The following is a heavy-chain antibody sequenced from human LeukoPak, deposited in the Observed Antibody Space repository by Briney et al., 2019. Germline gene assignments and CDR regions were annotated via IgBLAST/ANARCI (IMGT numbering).Heavy chain of an antibody. CDR1: GFTFDDYG. CDR2: ISSSSSTI. J-gene: IGHJ4*02. D-gene: IGHD4/OR15-4a*01. V-gene: IGHV3-48*01. CDR3: ANDYGGPFDY. Sequence: PGGSLRLSCAASGFTFDDYGMSWVRQAPGKGLEWVSYISSSSSTIYYADSVKGRLTISRDNAKNSLYLQMNSLRAEDTAVYYCANDYGGPFDYWGQGTLVTVSS.